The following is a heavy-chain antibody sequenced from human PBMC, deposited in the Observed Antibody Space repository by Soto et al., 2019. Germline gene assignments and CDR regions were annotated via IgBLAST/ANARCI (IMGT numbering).Heavy chain of an antibody. CDR1: GGSINNYY. D-gene: IGHD3-22*01. Sequence: ETLSLTCTVSGGSINNYYWSWIRQPPGKGLEWIGYIYDSGSTNYNPSLKSRVTMSVDTSKNQFSLNLSSVTAADAAVYYCARDFFDSSDYTTNWFDPWGQGTLVTVSS. CDR2: IYDSGST. V-gene: IGHV4-59*01. CDR3: ARDFFDSSDYTTNWFDP. J-gene: IGHJ5*02.